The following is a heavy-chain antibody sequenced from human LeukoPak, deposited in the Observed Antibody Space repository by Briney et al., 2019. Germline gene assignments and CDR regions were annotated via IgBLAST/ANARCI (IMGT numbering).Heavy chain of an antibody. J-gene: IGHJ4*02. CDR3: ARGGRITMIVVVPTSFDY. D-gene: IGHD3-22*01. CDR2: INPSGGST. Sequence: ASVKVSCKASGYTFTSYYMHWVRQAPGQGLEWMGLINPSGGSTSYAQKFQGRVTMTRDTSTSTVYMELSSLRSEDTAVYYCARGGRITMIVVVPTSFDYWGQGTLVTVSS. CDR1: GYTFTSYY. V-gene: IGHV1-46*01.